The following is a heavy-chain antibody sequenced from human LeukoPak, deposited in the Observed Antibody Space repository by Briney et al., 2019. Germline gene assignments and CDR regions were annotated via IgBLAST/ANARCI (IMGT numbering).Heavy chain of an antibody. CDR2: IYSGGST. Sequence: PGGSLRLSCAASGFTVSSNYMSWVRQAPGKGLEWVSVIYSGGSTYYADSVKGRFTISRDNSKNTLYLQMNSLRAEDTAVYYCARDTSEVYYYYMGVWGKGTTVTVSS. J-gene: IGHJ6*03. CDR3: ARDTSEVYYYYMGV. D-gene: IGHD5-18*01. CDR1: GFTVSSNY. V-gene: IGHV3-66*02.